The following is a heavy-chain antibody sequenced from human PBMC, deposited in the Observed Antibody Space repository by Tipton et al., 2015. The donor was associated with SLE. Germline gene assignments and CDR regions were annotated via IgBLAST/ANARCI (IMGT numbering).Heavy chain of an antibody. Sequence: PGLVKPSETLSLTCAVSGYSISSSYYWGWIRQPPGKGLEWIGNIYHSGSTHYNPSLKSRVTISIDTSKNRFSLKLSSVTAADTAVYYCARRTIFGVVQNVFDIWGQGTMVTVSS. D-gene: IGHD3-3*01. J-gene: IGHJ3*02. CDR1: GYSISSSYY. V-gene: IGHV4-38-2*01. CDR2: IYHSGST. CDR3: ARRTIFGVVQNVFDI.